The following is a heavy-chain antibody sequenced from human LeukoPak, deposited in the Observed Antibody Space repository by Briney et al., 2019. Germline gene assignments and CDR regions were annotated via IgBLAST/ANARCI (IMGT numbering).Heavy chain of an antibody. J-gene: IGHJ4*02. CDR1: GYSISSGYY. CDR2: IYHSGST. V-gene: IGHV4-38-2*01. CDR3: ARRGLRNSLDY. D-gene: IGHD5-12*01. Sequence: SETLPLTCAVSGYSISSGYYWGWIRQPPGKGLEWIGSIYHSGSTYYNPSLKSRVTISVDTSKNQFSLKLSSVTAPDTAVYYCARRGLRNSLDYWGQGTLVTVSS.